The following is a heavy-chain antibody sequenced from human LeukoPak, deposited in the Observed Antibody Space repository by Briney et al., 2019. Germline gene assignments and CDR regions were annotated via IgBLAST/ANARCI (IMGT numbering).Heavy chain of an antibody. CDR2: ISWNTGNI. D-gene: IGHD2-21*02. J-gene: IGHJ3*02. CDR3: AKDIDGTAYDAFDI. CDR1: GFTFDDYA. V-gene: IGHV3-9*01. Sequence: GGSLRLSCAASGFTFDDYAMHWVRQAPGKGLEWVSVISWNTGNIDYADSVKGRFTISRDNAKNSLYLQMNSLRAEDTALYYCAKDIDGTAYDAFDIWGQGTLVTVSS.